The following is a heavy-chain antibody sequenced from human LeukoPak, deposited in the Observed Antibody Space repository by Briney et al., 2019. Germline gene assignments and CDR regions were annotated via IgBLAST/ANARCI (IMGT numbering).Heavy chain of an antibody. CDR3: ASPGYCSGGSCYFDY. CDR2: INHSGST. V-gene: IGHV4-34*01. Sequence: PSETLSLTCAVYGGSFSGYYWSWIRQPPGKGLEWIGEINHSGSTNYNPSLKSRVTISVDTSKNQFPLKLSSVTAADTAVYYCASPGYCSGGSCYFDYWGQGTLVTVSS. J-gene: IGHJ4*02. CDR1: GGSFSGYY. D-gene: IGHD2-15*01.